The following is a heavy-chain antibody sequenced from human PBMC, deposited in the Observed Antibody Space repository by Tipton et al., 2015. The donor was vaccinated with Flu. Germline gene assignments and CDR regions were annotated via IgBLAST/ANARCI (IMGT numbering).Heavy chain of an antibody. CDR2: IWYDGSNK. J-gene: IGHJ6*02. V-gene: IGHV3-33*01. CDR1: GFTFSSYG. CDR3: ARDDPRVSLGEFSGDYGMDV. D-gene: IGHD3-16*01. Sequence: SLRLSCAASGFTFSSYGMHWVRQAPGKGLEWVAVIWYDGSNKYYADSVKGRFTISRGNSKNTLYLQMNSLRAEDTAVYYCARDDPRVSLGEFSGDYGMDVWGQGTTVTVSS.